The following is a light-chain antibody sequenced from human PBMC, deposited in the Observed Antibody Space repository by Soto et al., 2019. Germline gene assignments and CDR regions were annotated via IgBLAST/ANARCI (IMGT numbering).Light chain of an antibody. J-gene: IGLJ1*01. V-gene: IGLV1-40*01. CDR3: QSYDRNLRYV. Sequence: QSALTQPPSVSGAPGQTVTISCTGSRSNIGADYDVHWYQQLPGTAPKLVVYANTNRPSGVPDRFSASKSGDSASLAITGLQAEDEADYYCQSYDRNLRYVLGTGTQLTVL. CDR2: ANT. CDR1: RSNIGADYD.